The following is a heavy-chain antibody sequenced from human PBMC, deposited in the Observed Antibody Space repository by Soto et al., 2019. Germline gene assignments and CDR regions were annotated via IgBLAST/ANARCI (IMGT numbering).Heavy chain of an antibody. Sequence: HPGGSLRLSCAASGFTFSSYWMHWVRQAPGKGLVWVSRINSDGSSTSYADSVKGRFTISRDNAKNTLYLQMNSLRAEDTAVYYCAKDRPEAILSYYYYGMDVWGQGTTVTVSS. V-gene: IGHV3-74*01. J-gene: IGHJ6*02. CDR1: GFTFSSYW. CDR3: AKDRPEAILSYYYYGMDV. D-gene: IGHD3-9*01. CDR2: INSDGSST.